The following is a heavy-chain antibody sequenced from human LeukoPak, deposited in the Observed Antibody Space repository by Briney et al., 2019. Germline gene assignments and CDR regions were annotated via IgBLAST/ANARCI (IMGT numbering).Heavy chain of an antibody. Sequence: GESLRLSCAASGFTFSSYGMHWVRQAPGKGLEWVAVISYDGSNKYYADSVKGRFTISRDNSKNTLYLQMNSLRAEDTAVYYCAKDLASYYYDSSGYYYYGMDVWGQGTTVTVSS. V-gene: IGHV3-30*18. CDR1: GFTFSSYG. CDR3: AKDLASYYYDSSGYYYYGMDV. D-gene: IGHD3-22*01. J-gene: IGHJ6*02. CDR2: ISYDGSNK.